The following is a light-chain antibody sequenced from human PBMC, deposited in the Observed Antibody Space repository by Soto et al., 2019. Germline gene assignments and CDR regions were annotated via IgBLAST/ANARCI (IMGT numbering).Light chain of an antibody. V-gene: IGKV3-15*01. CDR1: QSVSSS. Sequence: EIVMTQSPATLSVSPGERATLSCRASQSVSSSLAWYQQKPGQAPRLLIYAASTRATAIPARFSGSGSATEFTLTISSLQSEDFAVYYCQHYNNWPRTFGQGTKVEIK. CDR2: AAS. J-gene: IGKJ1*01. CDR3: QHYNNWPRT.